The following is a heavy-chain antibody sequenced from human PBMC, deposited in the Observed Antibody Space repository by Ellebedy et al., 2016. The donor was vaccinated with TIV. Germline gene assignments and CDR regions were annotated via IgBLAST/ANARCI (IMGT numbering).Heavy chain of an antibody. Sequence: AASVKVSCKASGYTFTSYYMHWVRQAPGQGLEWMGIINPSGGSTSYAQKLQGRVTMTRDTSTSTVYMELSSLRSEDTAVYYCARGGLGGAAGNWFDPWGQGTLVTVSS. CDR3: ARGGLGGAAGNWFDP. V-gene: IGHV1-46*04. CDR2: INPSGGST. D-gene: IGHD6-13*01. J-gene: IGHJ5*02. CDR1: GYTFTSYY.